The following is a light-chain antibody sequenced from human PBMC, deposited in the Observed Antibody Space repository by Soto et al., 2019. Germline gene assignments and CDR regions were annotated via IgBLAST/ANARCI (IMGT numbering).Light chain of an antibody. CDR2: QDT. J-gene: IGLJ1*01. CDR3: QAWDSSTGGV. V-gene: IGLV3-1*01. CDR1: TLGDKF. Sequence: SYELTQPPSVSVSPGQTASITCSGDTLGDKFASWFQQKPGQSPVLVIYQDTKRPSGIPERFSGSNSGNTATLTISGTQAMDEADYYCQAWDSSTGGVFGTGTKLTVL.